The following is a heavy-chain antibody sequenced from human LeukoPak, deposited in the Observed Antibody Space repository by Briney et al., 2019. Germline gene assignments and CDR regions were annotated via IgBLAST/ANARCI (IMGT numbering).Heavy chain of an antibody. V-gene: IGHV4-34*01. CDR2: INHSGST. CDR1: GGSFSGYY. D-gene: IGHD6-19*01. CDR3: ASSGWYEGGID. Sequence: SETLSLTCAVYGGSFSGYYWSWIRQPPGKGLEWIGEINHSGSTNYNPSLKSRVTISVDTSKNQFSLKVSSVTAADPAVYYCASSGWYEGGIDWGQGTLVTVSS. J-gene: IGHJ4*02.